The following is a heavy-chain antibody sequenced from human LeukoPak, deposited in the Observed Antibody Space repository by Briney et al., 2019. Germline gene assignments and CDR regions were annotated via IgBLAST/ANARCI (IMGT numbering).Heavy chain of an antibody. CDR2: IYSGGST. Sequence: QPGGSLRLACATSGFTVSSNYMSWVRQAPGRGLEWVSVIYSGGSTYYADSVKGRFTISTDNSKNTLYLQMNSLRAEDTAVYYCARGMVRGVIDFLDYWGQGTLVTVSS. CDR3: ARGMVRGVIDFLDY. CDR1: GFTVSSNY. J-gene: IGHJ4*02. D-gene: IGHD3-10*01. V-gene: IGHV3-66*02.